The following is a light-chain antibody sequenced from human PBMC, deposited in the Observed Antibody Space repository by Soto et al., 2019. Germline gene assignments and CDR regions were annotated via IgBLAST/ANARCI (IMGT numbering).Light chain of an antibody. J-gene: IGKJ4*01. V-gene: IGKV3-11*01. Sequence: EIVLTQSPVTLSLSPGERATLSCRASQSVSSYLAWYQQKPGQAPRLLIYDASKSATGIPARFSGSGSGTDFTITTSSLEPEAFAVYYCQQRSKWPSTFGGGTKVEIK. CDR2: DAS. CDR1: QSVSSY. CDR3: QQRSKWPST.